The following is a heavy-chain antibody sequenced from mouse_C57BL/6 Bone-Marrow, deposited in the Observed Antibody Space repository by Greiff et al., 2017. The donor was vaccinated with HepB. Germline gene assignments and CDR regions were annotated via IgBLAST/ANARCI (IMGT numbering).Heavy chain of an antibody. CDR2: IDPETGGT. CDR1: GYTFTDYE. CDR3: TKTAQATFDY. Sequence: VKLVESGAELVRPGASVTLSCKASGYTFTDYEMHWVKQTPVHGLEWIGAIDPETGGTAYNQKFKGKAILTADKSSSTAYMELRSLTSEDSAVYYCTKTAQATFDYWGQGTTLTVSS. D-gene: IGHD3-2*02. J-gene: IGHJ2*01. V-gene: IGHV1-15*01.